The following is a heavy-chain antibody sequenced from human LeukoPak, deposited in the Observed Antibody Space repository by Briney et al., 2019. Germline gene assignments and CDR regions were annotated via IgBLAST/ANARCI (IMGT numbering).Heavy chain of an antibody. V-gene: IGHV3-9*01. CDR1: GFTFDDYA. D-gene: IGHD1-14*01. CDR3: ASATSGYGTRY. J-gene: IGHJ4*02. Sequence: PGGSLRLSCVASGFTFDDYAMHWVRQAPGKGLEWVAGINWNSVSAVYADSLKGRLTISRDNAKNSLFLQMNSLRAEDTAVYYCASATSGYGTRYWGQGTLVTVSS. CDR2: INWNSVSA.